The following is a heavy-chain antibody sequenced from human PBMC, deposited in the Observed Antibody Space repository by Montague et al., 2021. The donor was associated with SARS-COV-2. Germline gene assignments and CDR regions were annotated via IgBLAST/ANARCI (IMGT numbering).Heavy chain of an antibody. CDR3: VSLWKYGSGSHYAPWDYYNYGMDV. V-gene: IGHV4-39*01. J-gene: IGHJ6*02. D-gene: IGHD3-10*01. CDR1: GGSITSSSYY. CDR2: IYYSGST. Sequence: SETLSLTCSVSGGSITSSSYYWGWIRQSPDKGLEWIGNIYYSGSTYYNPSLKSQVTISVDTSKYQFSLKLSSVTAADTAVYYCVSLWKYGSGSHYAPWDYYNYGMDVWGQGTTVTVSS.